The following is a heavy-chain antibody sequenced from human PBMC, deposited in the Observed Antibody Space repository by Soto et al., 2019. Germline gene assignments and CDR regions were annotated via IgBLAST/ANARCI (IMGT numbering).Heavy chain of an antibody. J-gene: IGHJ4*02. CDR3: ARLGGLATISYYFDF. D-gene: IGHD3-16*01. CDR1: DDSINSDKYY. CDR2: IYYRGNA. Sequence: QLQLQESGPGLVNPSETLSLTCSVSDDSINSDKYYCGWICQPPGKALEWIGSIYYRGNAYYNPSLQTRVTTSLYQSKGQFSRQLNSVTAADSAVYFCARLGGLATISYYFDFCGPGALVTVSS. V-gene: IGHV4-39*01.